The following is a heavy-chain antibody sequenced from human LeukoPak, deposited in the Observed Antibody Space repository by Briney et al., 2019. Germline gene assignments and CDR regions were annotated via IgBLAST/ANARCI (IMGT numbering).Heavy chain of an antibody. V-gene: IGHV4-59*01. CDR3: ARDFLPPHYTATIPPDWYFDL. J-gene: IGHJ2*01. CDR2: IYYSGTT. CDR1: GGSINGYY. D-gene: IGHD5-12*01. Sequence: SETLSLTCTVSGGSINGYYWSWIRQPPGEGLEWIGNIYYSGTTSYNPFLESRVIISVDMSKNQFSLKLRSVTAADTAVYYCARDFLPPHYTATIPPDWYFDLWGRGSLVTVSS.